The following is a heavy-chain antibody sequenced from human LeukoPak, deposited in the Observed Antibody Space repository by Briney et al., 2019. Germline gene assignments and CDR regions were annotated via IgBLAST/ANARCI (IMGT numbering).Heavy chain of an antibody. Sequence: PGGSLRLSCAASGFTVSSNYMNLVRQAPGKGLEWVSSISSTSSTIYYADSVKGRFTTSRDNAKNSLFLQMNSLRDEDTAVYYCARARGFDWWGQGTLVTVSS. CDR1: GFTVSSNY. V-gene: IGHV3-48*02. CDR2: ISSTSSTI. J-gene: IGHJ4*02. CDR3: ARARGFDW.